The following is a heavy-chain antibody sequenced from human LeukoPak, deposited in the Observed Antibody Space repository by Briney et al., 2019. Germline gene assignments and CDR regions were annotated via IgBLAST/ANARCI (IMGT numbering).Heavy chain of an antibody. D-gene: IGHD3-22*01. CDR3: ARGPTRISRITMIVVAGFDY. J-gene: IGHJ4*02. Sequence: GGSLRLSCAASGFTFSSYWMSWVRQAPGKGLEWVANIKQDGSEKYYVDSVKGRFTISRDNAKNSLYLQMNSLRAEDTAVYYCARGPTRISRITMIVVAGFDYWGQGTLVTVSS. V-gene: IGHV3-7*01. CDR2: IKQDGSEK. CDR1: GFTFSSYW.